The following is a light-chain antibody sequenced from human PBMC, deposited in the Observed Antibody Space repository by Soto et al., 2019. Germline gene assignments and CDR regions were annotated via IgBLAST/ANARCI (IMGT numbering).Light chain of an antibody. CDR1: QRITTY. Sequence: IHMTQSPSSLSASVGDRVTITCRASQRITTYLNWYQQKSGEAPKLLISTSGTLQPGVPSRFSGSGSGTDFTLTITRLQPADFATYFCQQTYSTPYTFGQGTQLEFK. CDR3: QQTYSTPYT. J-gene: IGKJ2*01. V-gene: IGKV1-39*01. CDR2: TSG.